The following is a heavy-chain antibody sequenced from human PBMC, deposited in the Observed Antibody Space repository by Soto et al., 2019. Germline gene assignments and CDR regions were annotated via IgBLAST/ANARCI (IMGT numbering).Heavy chain of an antibody. D-gene: IGHD1-1*01. CDR1: GGTFSSYV. CDR2: INSIYDTA. CDR3: ARARIGERHGFDI. V-gene: IGHV1-69*01. J-gene: IGHJ3*02. Sequence: QVQLVQSGAEVKKPGSSVKVSCKASGGTFSSYVISWVRQAPGQGLEWIGGINSIYDTANYALKFQDRVTITADESTSTIYMELSSLSSEDTAVYYCARARIGERHGFDIWGQGAMVSVSS.